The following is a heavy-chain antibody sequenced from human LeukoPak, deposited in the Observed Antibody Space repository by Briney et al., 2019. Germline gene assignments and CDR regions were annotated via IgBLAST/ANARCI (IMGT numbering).Heavy chain of an antibody. CDR1: DDSITMYY. J-gene: IGHJ4*02. Sequence: PSETLSLTCSVSDDSITMYYWTWIRQPPGKGLEWIGYIYYSGSTNYNPSLKSRVTISVDTSKNQFSLKLSSVTAADTAVYYCASGLRYFDLYYWGQGTLVTVSS. D-gene: IGHD3-9*01. V-gene: IGHV4-59*08. CDR2: IYYSGST. CDR3: ASGLRYFDLYY.